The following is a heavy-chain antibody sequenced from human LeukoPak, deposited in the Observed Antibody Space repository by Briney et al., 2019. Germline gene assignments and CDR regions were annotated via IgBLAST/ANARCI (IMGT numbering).Heavy chain of an antibody. CDR3: ASSEMATNMDV. D-gene: IGHD5-12*01. Sequence: PGGSLRLSCAASGFTVSSNYMSWVRQAPGKGLEWVSLIYTGGSTYYADSVKGRFTISRHISENTMFLQMNRLRAEDTAVYFCASSEMATNMDVWGQGTTVTVSS. V-gene: IGHV3-53*04. J-gene: IGHJ6*02. CDR2: IYTGGST. CDR1: GFTVSSNY.